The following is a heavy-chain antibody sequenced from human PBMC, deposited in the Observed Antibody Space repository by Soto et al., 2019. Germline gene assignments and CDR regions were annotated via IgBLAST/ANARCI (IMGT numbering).Heavy chain of an antibody. CDR2: IYYSGST. V-gene: IGHV4-59*01. D-gene: IGHD1-20*01. CDR3: ARDISKYGMDV. J-gene: IGHJ6*02. CDR1: CGSISSYY. Sequence: SETLSLTPTFSCGSISSYYWSWIRQPPGKGLEWIGDIYYSGSTNYNPSLKSRVTISVDTSKNQFSLKVSSVTAADTAVYYCARDISKYGMDVWGQGTTVTVSS.